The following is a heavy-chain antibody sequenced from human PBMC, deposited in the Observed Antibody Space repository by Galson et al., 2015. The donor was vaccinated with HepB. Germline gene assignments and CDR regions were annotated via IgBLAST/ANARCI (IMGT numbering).Heavy chain of an antibody. CDR2: IIPIFGTA. J-gene: IGHJ4*02. D-gene: IGHD6-13*01. V-gene: IGHV1-69*13. Sequence: SVKVSCKASGGTFSSYAISWVRQAPGQGLEWMGGIIPIFGTANYAQKFQGRVTITADESTSTAYMELSSLRSEDTAVYYCARAGGSQQLVFASHSYWGQGTLVTVSS. CDR3: ARAGGSQQLVFASHSY. CDR1: GGTFSSYA.